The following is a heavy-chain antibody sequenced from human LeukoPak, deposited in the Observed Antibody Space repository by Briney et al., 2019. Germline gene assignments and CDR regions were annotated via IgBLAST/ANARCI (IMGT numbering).Heavy chain of an antibody. CDR1: GFTFSSYG. Sequence: GGSLRLSCAASGFTFSSYGMHWVRQAPGKGLEWVAVIWYDGSNKYYADSVKGRFTISRDNSKNTLYLQMNSLRAEDTAVYYCARTWIQLWETYFDYWGQGTLVTVSS. D-gene: IGHD5-18*01. V-gene: IGHV3-33*01. J-gene: IGHJ4*02. CDR2: IWYDGSNK. CDR3: ARTWIQLWETYFDY.